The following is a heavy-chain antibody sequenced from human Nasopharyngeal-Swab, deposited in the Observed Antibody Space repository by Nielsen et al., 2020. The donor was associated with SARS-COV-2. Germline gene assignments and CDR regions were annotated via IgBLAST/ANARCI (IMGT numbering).Heavy chain of an antibody. CDR3: ARHMGYFHTSIWLDP. D-gene: IGHD2/OR15-2a*01. V-gene: IGHV5-51*01. J-gene: IGHJ5*02. CDR2: IYPGDSGT. Sequence: GESLKISCKNSGYDFTGYWIAWVRQTPGEGLEWMGIIYPGDSGTKYSPSFQGQVTISVDKSISTAYLHFSSLKASDTAMYYCARHMGYFHTSIWLDPWGQGTLVTVSS. CDR1: GYDFTGYW.